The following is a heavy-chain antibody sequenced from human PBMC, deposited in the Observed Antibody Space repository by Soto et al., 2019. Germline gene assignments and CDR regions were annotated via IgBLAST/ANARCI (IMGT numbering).Heavy chain of an antibody. V-gene: IGHV3-23*01. CDR1: GFTFSTYA. D-gene: IGHD2-15*01. CDR2: IRGGGVTT. J-gene: IGHJ3*01. CDR3: AKDRDDIGMVDAFEV. Sequence: EMHLLESGGELVQPGGSLRLSCAASGFTFSTYAMTWVRQAPGKGLEYVSAIRGGGVTTYYADSMKGRFTISRDNSKNTLYQQMNSLRAEDTDVYYCAKDRDDIGMVDAFEVWGQGTMVTVSS.